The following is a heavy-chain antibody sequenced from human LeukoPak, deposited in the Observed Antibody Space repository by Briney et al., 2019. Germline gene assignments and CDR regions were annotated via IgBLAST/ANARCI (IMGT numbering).Heavy chain of an antibody. CDR1: GYIFTSYW. D-gene: IGHD3-16*01. CDR3: ARHGATYDAFDI. CDR2: IYPGDSDT. J-gene: IGHJ3*02. V-gene: IGHV5-51*01. Sequence: GESLQISCQGSGYIFTSYWIGWVRPVPGKGLEWMGIIYPGDSDTRYSPSFQGQVTISADKSISTAYLQWSSLKASDTAMYYCARHGATYDAFDIWGQGTMVTVSS.